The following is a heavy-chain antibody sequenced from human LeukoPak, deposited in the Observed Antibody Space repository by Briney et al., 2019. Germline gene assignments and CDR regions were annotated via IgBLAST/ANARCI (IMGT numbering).Heavy chain of an antibody. D-gene: IGHD3-10*01. CDR2: INHSGST. V-gene: IGHV4-38-2*02. Sequence: SETLSLTCTVSGYSISSDYYWSWIRQPPGKGLEWIGEINHSGSTNYNPSLKSRVTISVDTSKNQFSLKLSSVTAADTAVYYCASNSFDYYGSGSYSVDYWGQGTLVTVSS. J-gene: IGHJ4*02. CDR1: GYSISSDYY. CDR3: ASNSFDYYGSGSYSVDY.